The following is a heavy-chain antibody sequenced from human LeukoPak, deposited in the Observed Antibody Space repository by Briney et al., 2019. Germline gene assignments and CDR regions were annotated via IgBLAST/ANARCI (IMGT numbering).Heavy chain of an antibody. V-gene: IGHV4-59*01. D-gene: IGHD3-9*01. CDR2: ISYTGSP. J-gene: IGHJ4*02. CDR3: ARLGPLRYFDWLSSYFEY. Sequence: SGTLSLTCSVSGDSLSSSYWSWLRQPPGKGLEWVGYISYTGSPNYNPSLKSRVTISVDTSKNQFSLKLTSVTAADTAVYCCARLGPLRYFDWLSSYFEYWGQGTLVTVSS. CDR1: GDSLSSSY.